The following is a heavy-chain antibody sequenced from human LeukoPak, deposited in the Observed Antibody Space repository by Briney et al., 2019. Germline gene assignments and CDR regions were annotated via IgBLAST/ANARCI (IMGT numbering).Heavy chain of an antibody. D-gene: IGHD3-9*01. Sequence: SETLSLPCTVSGGSISSSSYYWGWIRQPPGKGLEWIGSIYYSGSTYYNPSLKSRVTISVDTSKNQFSLKLSSVTAADTAVYYCARDAGRYYDILTGYYPDAFDIWGQGTMVTVS. V-gene: IGHV4-39*07. CDR3: ARDAGRYYDILTGYYPDAFDI. CDR2: IYYSGST. CDR1: GGSISSSSYY. J-gene: IGHJ3*02.